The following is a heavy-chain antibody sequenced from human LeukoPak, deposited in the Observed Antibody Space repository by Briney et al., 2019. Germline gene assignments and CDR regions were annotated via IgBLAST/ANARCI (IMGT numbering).Heavy chain of an antibody. CDR3: ARTVELNYDSSGYCANWFDP. D-gene: IGHD3-22*01. Sequence: GASVKVSCKASGYTFTGYYMHWVRQAPGQGLEWMGRINPNSGGTNYAQKFQGRVTMTRDTSISTAYMELSRLRSDDTAVCYCARTVELNYDSSGYCANWFDPWGQGTLVTVSS. V-gene: IGHV1-2*06. CDR2: INPNSGGT. J-gene: IGHJ5*02. CDR1: GYTFTGYY.